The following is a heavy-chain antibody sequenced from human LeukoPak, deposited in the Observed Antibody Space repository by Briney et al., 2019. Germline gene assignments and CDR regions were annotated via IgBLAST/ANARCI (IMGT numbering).Heavy chain of an antibody. CDR3: VRDAYYYDSSGYYVY. J-gene: IGHJ4*02. V-gene: IGHV3-11*04. Sequence: GGSLRLSCAASGLTFSDYYMSWIRQAPGKGLEWVSYISSSGNTIYYADSVKGRFTISRDNAKNSLYLQMNSLRAEDTAVYYCVRDAYYYDSSGYYVYWGQGTLVTVSS. CDR1: GLTFSDYY. CDR2: ISSSGNTI. D-gene: IGHD3-22*01.